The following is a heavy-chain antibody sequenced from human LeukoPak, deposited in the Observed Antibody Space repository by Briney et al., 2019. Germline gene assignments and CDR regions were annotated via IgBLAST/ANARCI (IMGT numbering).Heavy chain of an antibody. CDR2: IYYSGST. Sequence: PSETLSLTCTVSGGSISSSSYYWGWIRQPPGKGLEWIGSIYYSGSTYYNPSLKSRVTISVDTSKNQFSLKLSSVTAADTAVYYCAREEIYYYDSSGYYDYWGQGTLVTVSS. V-gene: IGHV4-39*07. D-gene: IGHD3-22*01. CDR1: GGSISSSSYY. J-gene: IGHJ4*02. CDR3: AREEIYYYDSSGYYDY.